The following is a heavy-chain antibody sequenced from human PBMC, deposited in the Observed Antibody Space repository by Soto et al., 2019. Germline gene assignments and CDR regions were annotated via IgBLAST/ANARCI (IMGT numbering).Heavy chain of an antibody. CDR1: GGTFSSYT. Sequence: SVKVSCKASGGTFSSYTISWVRQAPGQGLEWMGGIIPIFGTANYAQKFQGRVTITADESTSTAYMELSSLGAEDTAVYYCARDLNWGSFQYYGMDVWGQGTTVTVSS. CDR3: ARDLNWGSFQYYGMDV. V-gene: IGHV1-69*13. D-gene: IGHD7-27*01. J-gene: IGHJ6*02. CDR2: IIPIFGTA.